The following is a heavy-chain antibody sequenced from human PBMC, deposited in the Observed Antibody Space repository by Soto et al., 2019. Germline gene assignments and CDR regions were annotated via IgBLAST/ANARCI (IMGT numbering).Heavy chain of an antibody. J-gene: IGHJ6*03. D-gene: IGHD6-6*01. Sequence: ASVKVSCKASGYTFTNYGITWVRQAPGQGLEWMGWISAYNGNTHYTQRLQGRVTMTTDTSTSTAYMELRGLRSDDTAVYHCARLRQLVGYFYYYMDFWGKGTTVTVSS. CDR2: ISAYNGNT. CDR1: GYTFTNYG. V-gene: IGHV1-18*01. CDR3: ARLRQLVGYFYYYMDF.